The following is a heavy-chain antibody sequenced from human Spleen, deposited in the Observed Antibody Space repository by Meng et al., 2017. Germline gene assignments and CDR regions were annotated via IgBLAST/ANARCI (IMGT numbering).Heavy chain of an antibody. J-gene: IGHJ6*02. V-gene: IGHV4-34*01. Sequence: GSLRLSCAVYGGSFSGYYWSWSWIRQPPGKGLEWIGEISQSGSTNYNPSLKSRVTISVDTSKNQFSLKLSSVTAADTAVYYCARVRYCSSSSCYRGDMDVWGQGTTVTVSS. CDR2: ISQSGST. D-gene: IGHD2-2*02. CDR3: ARVRYCSSSSCYRGDMDV. CDR1: GGSFSGYY.